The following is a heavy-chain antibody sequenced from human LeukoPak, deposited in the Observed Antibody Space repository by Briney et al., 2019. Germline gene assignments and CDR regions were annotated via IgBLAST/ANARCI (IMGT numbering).Heavy chain of an antibody. V-gene: IGHV4-34*01. D-gene: IGHD5-18*01. CDR1: GGSFSGYY. Sequence: SETLSLTCAVYGGSFSGYYWSWIRQPPGKGLEWIGDINHSGSTNYNPSLKSRVTISVDTSKNQFSLKLSSVTAADTAVYYCARVRVRWDEIEYELWLYYYYYGMDVWGQGTTVTVS. J-gene: IGHJ6*02. CDR2: INHSGST. CDR3: ARVRVRWDEIEYELWLYYYYYGMDV.